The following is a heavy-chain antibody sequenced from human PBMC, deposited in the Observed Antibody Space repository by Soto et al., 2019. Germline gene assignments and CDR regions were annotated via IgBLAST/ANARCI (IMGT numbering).Heavy chain of an antibody. CDR2: ISAYNGNT. CDR3: ARVRGYDSDY. V-gene: IGHV1-18*01. CDR1: GYTFTSYG. D-gene: IGHD5-12*01. Sequence: QVQLVQSGAEVKKPGASVKVSCKASGYTFTSYGISWVRQAPGQGLEGMGWISAYNGNTNYAQKLQGRVTMSTDTSTGTAYMALRIQRSDDTAVYYCARVRGYDSDYWGQGTLVTVSS. J-gene: IGHJ4*02.